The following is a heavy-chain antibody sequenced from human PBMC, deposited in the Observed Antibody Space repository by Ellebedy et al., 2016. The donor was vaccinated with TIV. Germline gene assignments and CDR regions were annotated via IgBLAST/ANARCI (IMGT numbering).Heavy chain of an antibody. J-gene: IGHJ6*02. CDR3: AREDSNYSDRYYYYGLDV. D-gene: IGHD4-11*01. CDR2: INYSGRT. Sequence: GSLRLSXSVPGGSIDSYYWSWIRQPPGRGLEYIGYINYSGRTNFNPSLKSRVTLSVDLSKNQFSLRLTSVTAADTAVYYCAREDSNYSDRYYYYGLDVWGQGTTVTVSS. V-gene: IGHV4-59*01. CDR1: GGSIDSYY.